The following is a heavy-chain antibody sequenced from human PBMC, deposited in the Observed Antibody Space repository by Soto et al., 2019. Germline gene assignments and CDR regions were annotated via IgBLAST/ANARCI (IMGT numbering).Heavy chain of an antibody. J-gene: IGHJ6*02. V-gene: IGHV3-48*02. Sequence: GGSLRLSCAASVFTFDIYGMNWVRQAPGKGLEWISFISSAGISIYYADSVKGRFTISRDNAKNSLYLQMNSLRDDDSAVYYCAREFVEGSYESDDSYRYYYGMDVWGPGTTVTVSS. D-gene: IGHD2-21*01. CDR1: VFTFDIYG. CDR3: AREFVEGSYESDDSYRYYYGMDV. CDR2: ISSAGISI.